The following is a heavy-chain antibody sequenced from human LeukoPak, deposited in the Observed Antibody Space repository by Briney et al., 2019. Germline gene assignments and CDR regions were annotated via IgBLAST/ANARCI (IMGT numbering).Heavy chain of an antibody. CDR1: GYSFTSYW. D-gene: IGHD3-22*01. V-gene: IGHV5-51*01. Sequence: GESLKISCKGSGYSFTSYWIGWVRQMPGKGLEWMGIIYPGDSDTRYSPSFQGQVTISADKSISTAYLQWSSLKASDTAVYYCAGQSDSSAYAYWYFDLWGRGTLVTVSS. CDR3: AGQSDSSAYAYWYFDL. J-gene: IGHJ2*01. CDR2: IYPGDSDT.